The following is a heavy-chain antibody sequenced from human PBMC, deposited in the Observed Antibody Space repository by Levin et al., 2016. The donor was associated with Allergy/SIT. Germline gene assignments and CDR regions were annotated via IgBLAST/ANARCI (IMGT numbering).Heavy chain of an antibody. CDR3: ARSRADIVVVTAMGFDY. D-gene: IGHD2-21*02. CDR2: IYYSGST. J-gene: IGHJ4*02. Sequence: WIRQPPGKGLEWIGYIYYSGSTYYNPSLKSRVTISVDTSKNQFSLKLSSVTAADTAVYYCARSRADIVVVTAMGFDYWGQGTLVTVSS. V-gene: IGHV4-31*02.